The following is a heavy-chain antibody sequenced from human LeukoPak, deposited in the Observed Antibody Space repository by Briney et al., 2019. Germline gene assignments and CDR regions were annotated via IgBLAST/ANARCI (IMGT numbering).Heavy chain of an antibody. J-gene: IGHJ4*01. CDR2: IGISSGNT. V-gene: IGHV3-48*01. CDR1: GFNFIDYS. Sequence: GGSLRLSCAASGFNFIDYSMNWVRQAPGKGLEWISHIGISSGNTKYADSVKCRFTISRAKARNSLYLQMNSLRVEDTAVYYCARDHRYAFDNWGHGTLVTVSS. CDR3: ARDHRYAFDN. D-gene: IGHD5-12*01.